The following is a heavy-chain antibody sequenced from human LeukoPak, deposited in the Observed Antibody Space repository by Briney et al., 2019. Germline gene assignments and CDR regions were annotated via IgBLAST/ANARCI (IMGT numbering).Heavy chain of an antibody. CDR2: IYYSGRT. Sequence: KPSETLSLTCTIFGDSVSRSDSYWDWIHQPPGKGLEWIGTIYYSGRTYYSPSLKSRVTLSVDMSNNQFSLTLSSVTAADTALYFCARRRYYDSSGYLEWGQGTLVTVSS. CDR3: ARRRYYDSSGYLE. J-gene: IGHJ1*01. D-gene: IGHD3-22*01. CDR1: GDSVSRSDSY. V-gene: IGHV4-39*01.